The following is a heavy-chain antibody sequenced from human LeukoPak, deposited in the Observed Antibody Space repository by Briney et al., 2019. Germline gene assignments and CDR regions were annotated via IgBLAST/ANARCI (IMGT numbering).Heavy chain of an antibody. CDR3: ARFYSNYVDYAFDI. Sequence: ASVKVSCKASGYTFTSYYMHWVRQAPGRGLEWMGIINPSGGSTSYAQKFQGRVTMTRDTSISTAYMELSRLRSDDTAVYYCARFYSNYVDYAFDIWGQGTMVTVSS. J-gene: IGHJ3*02. D-gene: IGHD4-11*01. V-gene: IGHV1-46*01. CDR1: GYTFTSYY. CDR2: INPSGGST.